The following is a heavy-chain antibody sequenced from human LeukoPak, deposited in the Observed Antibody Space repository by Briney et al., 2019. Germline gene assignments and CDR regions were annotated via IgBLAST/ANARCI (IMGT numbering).Heavy chain of an antibody. CDR3: ARSRGWFAP. V-gene: IGHV4-59*01. CDR2: IYYSGST. J-gene: IGHJ5*02. Sequence: PSETLSLTCTVSGGSISSYYWSWIRQPPGKGLEWVGYIYYSGSTNYNPALKSRVTISVDTSKNQSSLKLSSVTAADTAVYYCARSRGWFAPWGQGTLVTVSS. CDR1: GGSISSYY.